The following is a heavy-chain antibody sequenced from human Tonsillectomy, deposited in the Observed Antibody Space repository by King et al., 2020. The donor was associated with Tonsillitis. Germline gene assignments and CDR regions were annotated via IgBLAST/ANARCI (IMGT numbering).Heavy chain of an antibody. Sequence: QLVQSGAEVRKPGASVKVSCKASGYTFTGNNMHWVRQAPGQGLEWMGGINPNSGGTNIAQKFQGRVTMTRDTSISTAYMELSRLRSDDTAVYYCARDVREYSSSDWFDPWGQGTLVTVSS. D-gene: IGHD6-6*01. J-gene: IGHJ5*02. CDR3: ARDVREYSSSDWFDP. CDR2: INPNSGGT. V-gene: IGHV1-2*02. CDR1: GYTFTGNN.